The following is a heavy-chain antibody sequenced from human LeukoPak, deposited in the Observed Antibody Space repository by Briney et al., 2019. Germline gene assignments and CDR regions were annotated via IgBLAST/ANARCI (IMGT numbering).Heavy chain of an antibody. V-gene: IGHV4-34*01. Sequence: SETLSLTCAVYGGSFSGYYWSWIRQPPGKGLEWIGEINHSGSTNYNPSHKSRVTISVDTSKNQFSLKLSSVTAADTAVYYCARRHYGSGSYYNRYFDYWGQGTLVTVSS. J-gene: IGHJ4*02. D-gene: IGHD3-10*01. CDR2: INHSGST. CDR1: GGSFSGYY. CDR3: ARRHYGSGSYYNRYFDY.